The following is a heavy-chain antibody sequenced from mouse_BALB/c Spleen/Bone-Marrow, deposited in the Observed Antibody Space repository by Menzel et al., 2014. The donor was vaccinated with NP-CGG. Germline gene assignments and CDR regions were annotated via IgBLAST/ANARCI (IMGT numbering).Heavy chain of an antibody. J-gene: IGHJ4*01. V-gene: IGHV1-9*01. CDR2: ILPGRGSP. CDR3: ARKGALRAMDY. CDR1: GYTFTNYW. Sequence: VHLVESGAELMRPGASVKISCKASGYTFTNYWIEWVKRRPGHGLEWIGEILPGRGSPNYNEKFKGKATFALDTSSNTSYMQLSSLTSEDSAVYYCARKGALRAMDYWGQGSSVTVSS.